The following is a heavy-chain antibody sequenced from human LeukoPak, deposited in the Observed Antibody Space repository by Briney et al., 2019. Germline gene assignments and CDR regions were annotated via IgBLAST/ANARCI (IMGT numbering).Heavy chain of an antibody. CDR3: AKDLPEYSSSYTADY. Sequence: GGSLRLSCAASGFTFSSYGMHWVRQAPGKGLEWVALIYGDGSFTRYADSVKGRFTISRDNAKNTVHLQMNSLRVEDTAVYYCAKDLPEYSSSYTADYWGQGTLVTVSS. V-gene: IGHV3-74*01. CDR1: GFTFSSYG. D-gene: IGHD6-6*01. CDR2: IYGDGSFT. J-gene: IGHJ4*02.